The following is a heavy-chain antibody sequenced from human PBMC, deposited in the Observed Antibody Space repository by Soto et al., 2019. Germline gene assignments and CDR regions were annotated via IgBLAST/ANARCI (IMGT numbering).Heavy chain of an antibody. CDR1: GDTFSNYV. J-gene: IGHJ3*02. Sequence: QVQLVQSGAEVKKPGSSVKVACKVSGDTFSNYVINWVRQAPGQGLEWMGAIVPIFRTANYAQKFQGRVTITADEFTITAYMELSGLRSDDKATYYCAIETSAPGTFREDASDIWGQGTLVTVSS. V-gene: IGHV1-69*12. CDR3: AIETSAPGTFREDASDI. CDR2: IVPIFRTA. D-gene: IGHD6-13*01.